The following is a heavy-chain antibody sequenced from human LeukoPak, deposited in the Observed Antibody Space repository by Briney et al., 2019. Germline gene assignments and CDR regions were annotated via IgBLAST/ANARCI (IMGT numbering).Heavy chain of an antibody. V-gene: IGHV3-20*01. J-gene: IGHJ4*02. CDR1: GFTFDDYG. CDR2: INWNGGST. CDR3: ARENDSSGYYYGGKDY. D-gene: IGHD3-22*01. Sequence: SGGSLRLSCAASGFTFDDYGMSWVRQAPGKGLEWVSGINWNGGSTGYADSVKGRFTISRDNAKNSLYLQMNSLRAEDTALYHCARENDSSGYYYGGKDYWGQGTLVTVSS.